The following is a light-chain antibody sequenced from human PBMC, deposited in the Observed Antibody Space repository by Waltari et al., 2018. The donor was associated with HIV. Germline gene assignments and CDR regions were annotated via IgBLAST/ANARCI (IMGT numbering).Light chain of an antibody. V-gene: IGLV2-14*01. J-gene: IGLJ1*01. Sequence: QSALTQPASVSGSPGQSITISCTGTSSDVGGYNYVSWYQQHPGKAPKLMIYEVSNRPSGVSNRFSGSKSGNTASLTISGLQAEEEADYYCSSYTSSSTPWIFGTATKVTVL. CDR3: SSYTSSSTPWI. CDR2: EVS. CDR1: SSDVGGYNY.